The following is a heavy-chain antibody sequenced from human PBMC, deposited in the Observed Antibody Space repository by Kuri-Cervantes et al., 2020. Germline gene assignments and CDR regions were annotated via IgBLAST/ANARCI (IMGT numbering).Heavy chain of an antibody. J-gene: IGHJ4*02. D-gene: IGHD5-12*01. CDR1: GFTFDDYA. CDR3: AIMGYSGYDFFY. CDR2: ISWNSGSI. V-gene: IGHV3-9*01. Sequence: GGSLRLSCAASGFTFDDYAMHWVRQAPGKGLEWVSGISWNSGSIGYADSVKGRFTISRDNSKNTLYLQMNSLRAEDAAVYYCAIMGYSGYDFFYWGQGTLVTVSS.